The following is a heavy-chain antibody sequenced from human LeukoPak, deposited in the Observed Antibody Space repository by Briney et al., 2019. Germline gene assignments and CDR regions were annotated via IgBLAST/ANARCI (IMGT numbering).Heavy chain of an antibody. CDR3: ARDPIGYCSSTSCSPR. CDR2: ITQDGSEK. J-gene: IGHJ4*02. D-gene: IGHD2-2*01. CDR1: GFTFISYW. Sequence: GGSLRLSCAASGFTFISYWMSWLRQAPGKGLEGVANITQDGSEKYYVDSVKGRFTISRDNAKNSLYLQMNSLRAEDTAVYYCARDPIGYCSSTSCSPRWGQGTLVTVSS. V-gene: IGHV3-7*01.